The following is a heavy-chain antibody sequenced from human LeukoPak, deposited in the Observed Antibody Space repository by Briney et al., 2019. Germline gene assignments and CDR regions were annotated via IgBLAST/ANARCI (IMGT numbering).Heavy chain of an antibody. CDR3: AREYSSSSGKALDY. D-gene: IGHD6-6*01. V-gene: IGHV4-39*07. CDR1: GDSISSSNYY. CDR2: IFYSGST. Sequence: SETLSLTCTVSGDSISSSNYYWGWIRQPPGKGLEWIGSIFYSGSTNYNPSLKSRVTMSVDTSKNQFSLKLNSVTAADTAFYYCAREYSSSSGKALDYWGQGTLVTVSS. J-gene: IGHJ4*02.